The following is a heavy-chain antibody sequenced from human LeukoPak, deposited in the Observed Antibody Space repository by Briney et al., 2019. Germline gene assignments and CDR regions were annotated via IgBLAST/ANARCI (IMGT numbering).Heavy chain of an antibody. Sequence: GASVKVSCKASGYSFTDYYINWVRQAPGQGLEWMGIINPSGGSTSYAQKFQGRVTMTRDMSTSTVYMELSSLRSEDTAVYYCARDALQYDIYDHWGQGTLVTVSS. CDR1: GYSFTDYY. CDR2: INPSGGST. D-gene: IGHD3-9*01. J-gene: IGHJ5*02. CDR3: ARDALQYDIYDH. V-gene: IGHV1-46*01.